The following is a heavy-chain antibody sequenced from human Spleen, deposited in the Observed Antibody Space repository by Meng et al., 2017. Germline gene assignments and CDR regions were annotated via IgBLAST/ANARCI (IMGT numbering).Heavy chain of an antibody. D-gene: IGHD4-17*01. CDR3: TRPGLTTVTTGDY. CDR1: GFTFSSYA. J-gene: IGHJ4*02. CDR2: ISGSGGST. V-gene: IGHV3-23*01. Sequence: GESLKISCAASGFTFSSYAMSWVRQAPGKGLEWVSAISGSGGSTYYADSVKGRFTISRDNSKNTLYLQMNSLKTEDTAVYYCTRPGLTTVTTGDYWGQGTLVTVSS.